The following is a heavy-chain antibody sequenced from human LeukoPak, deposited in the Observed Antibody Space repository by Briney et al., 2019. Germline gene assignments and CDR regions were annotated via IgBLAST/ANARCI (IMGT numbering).Heavy chain of an antibody. V-gene: IGHV4-59*01. CDR3: ARGHGYCSGGSCYPNY. CDR2: IYYSGST. J-gene: IGHJ4*02. Sequence: PSETLSLTCTVSGGSISSYYWSWIRQPPGKGLEWIGYIYYSGSTNSNPSLKSRVTISVDMSKNQFSLKLSSVTAADTAVYYCARGHGYCSGGSCYPNYWGQGTLVTVSS. D-gene: IGHD2-15*01. CDR1: GGSISSYY.